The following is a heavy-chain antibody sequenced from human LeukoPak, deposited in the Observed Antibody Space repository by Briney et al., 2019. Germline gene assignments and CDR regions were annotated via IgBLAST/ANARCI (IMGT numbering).Heavy chain of an antibody. V-gene: IGHV1-24*01. J-gene: IGHJ4*02. CDR2: FDPEDGET. D-gene: IGHD3-22*01. CDR1: GYTLTELS. Sequence: GASVKVSCKVSGYTLTELSMHWVRQAPGKGLEWMGGFDPEDGETIYAQKFQGRVTMTEDTSTDTAYMELSSLRSEDTAVYYCATPMGYDSSGSLVYWGQGTLVTVSS. CDR3: ATPMGYDSSGSLVY.